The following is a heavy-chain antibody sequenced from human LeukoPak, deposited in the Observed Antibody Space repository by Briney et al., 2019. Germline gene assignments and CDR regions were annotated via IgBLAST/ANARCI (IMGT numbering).Heavy chain of an antibody. J-gene: IGHJ4*02. CDR2: ISYDGSNK. V-gene: IGHV3-30-3*01. CDR3: ARGRITMVRGVPDY. D-gene: IGHD3-10*01. Sequence: GGSLRLSCAASGFTFSSYAMHWVRQAPGKGLEWVAVISYDGSNKYYADSVKGRFTISRDNSKNTLYLQMNSLRAEDTAVYYCARGRITMVRGVPDYWGQGTLVTVSS. CDR1: GFTFSSYA.